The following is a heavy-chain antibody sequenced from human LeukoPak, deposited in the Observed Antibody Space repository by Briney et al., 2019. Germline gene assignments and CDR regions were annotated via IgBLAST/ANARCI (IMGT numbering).Heavy chain of an antibody. CDR1: GFTFSSYA. D-gene: IGHD3-9*01. J-gene: IGHJ4*02. CDR2: ISYDGSNK. V-gene: IGHV3-30*04. CDR3: ARGVRYFDY. Sequence: GRSLRLSCAASGFTFSSYAMHWVRQAPGKELEWVAVISYDGSNKYYADSVKGRFTISRDNSKNTLYLQMNSLRAEDTAVYYCARGVRYFDYWGQGTLVTVSS.